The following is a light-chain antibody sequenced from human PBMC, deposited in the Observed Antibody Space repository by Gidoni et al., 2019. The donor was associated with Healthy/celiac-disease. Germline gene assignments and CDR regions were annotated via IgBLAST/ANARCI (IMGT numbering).Light chain of an antibody. V-gene: IGKV2-30*02. CDR2: KVS. Sequence: DVVMTQSPLSLPVTLGQPASISGRSSQSLVHSDGNTHFNWFQHRPGHSPRRLIYKVSNRDSGVPDRFSGSGAGTDFTMKISRVEADDVGVYYCMQGTHWPPYTFGQGTKLEIK. CDR3: MQGTHWPPYT. CDR1: QSLVHSDGNTH. J-gene: IGKJ2*01.